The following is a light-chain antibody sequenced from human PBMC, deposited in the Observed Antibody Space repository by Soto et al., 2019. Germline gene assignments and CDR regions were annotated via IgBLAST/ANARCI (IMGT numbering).Light chain of an antibody. J-gene: IGKJ1*01. V-gene: IGKV3-20*01. CDR3: QQYGNSPVT. CDR1: QSVSSSY. CDR2: GAS. Sequence: EIVLTQSPGTLSLSPGERATLSCRASQSVSSSYLAWYRQKPGQAPRLLIYGASSRATGIPDRFSGSGFGTDFTLTISGLEPEDFAVYYCQQYGNSPVTFGQGTRVGIK.